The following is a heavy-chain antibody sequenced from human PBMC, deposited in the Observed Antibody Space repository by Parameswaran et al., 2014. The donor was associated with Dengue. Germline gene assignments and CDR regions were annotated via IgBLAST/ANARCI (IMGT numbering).Heavy chain of an antibody. D-gene: IGHD5-12*01. CDR3: ARDGAGGYDSVGGYYYYYGMDV. J-gene: IGHJ6*02. Sequence: VRQAPGKGLEWVSSISSSSSYIYYADSVKGRFTISRDNAKNSLYLQMNSLRAEDTAVYYCARDGAGGYDSVGGYYYYYGMDVWGQGTTVTVSS. CDR2: ISSSSSYI. V-gene: IGHV3-21*01.